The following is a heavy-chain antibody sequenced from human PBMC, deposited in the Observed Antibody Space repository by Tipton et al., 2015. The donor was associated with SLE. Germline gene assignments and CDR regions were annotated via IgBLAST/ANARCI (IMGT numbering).Heavy chain of an antibody. V-gene: IGHV3-30*18. CDR3: AKDGGSYHYYGMAV. J-gene: IGHJ6*02. D-gene: IGHD1-26*01. CDR2: IWYDGSNK. CDR1: GFTFSSYG. Sequence: RSLRLSCAASGFTFSSYGMHWVRQAPGKGLEWVAVIWYDGSNKYYADSVKGRFTISRDNSKNTLYLQMNSLRAEDTVVYYCAKDGGSYHYYGMAVWGQGTTVTVSS.